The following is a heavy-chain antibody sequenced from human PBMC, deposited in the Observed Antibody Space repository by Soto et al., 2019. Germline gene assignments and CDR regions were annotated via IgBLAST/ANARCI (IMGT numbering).Heavy chain of an antibody. CDR2: ISGGGDTT. V-gene: IGHV3-23*01. Sequence: EVQLLESGGGLVQPGGSLRLSCAASGFTFNNYAMTWVRQAPGKGLEWVSAISGGGDTTSYADSVKGRFTVSRDGSKNTLYLHMGSLRAEDTALYYCAKGRGGSGSLTPRVDFWGQGTLVTVSS. CDR3: AKGRGGSGSLTPRVDF. D-gene: IGHD3-10*01. CDR1: GFTFNNYA. J-gene: IGHJ4*02.